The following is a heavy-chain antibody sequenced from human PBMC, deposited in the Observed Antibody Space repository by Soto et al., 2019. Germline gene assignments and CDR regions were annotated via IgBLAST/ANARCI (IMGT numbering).Heavy chain of an antibody. J-gene: IGHJ4*02. D-gene: IGHD6-6*01. CDR3: AREGAIAARPVVGGYYFDY. CDR1: GGSFSGYY. CDR2: INHSGST. Sequence: SETLSLTCAVYGGSFSGYYWSWIRQPPGKGLEWIGEINHSGSTNYNPSLKSRVTISVDTSKNQFSLKLSSVTAADTAVYYCAREGAIAARPVVGGYYFDYWGQGTLVTVSS. V-gene: IGHV4-34*01.